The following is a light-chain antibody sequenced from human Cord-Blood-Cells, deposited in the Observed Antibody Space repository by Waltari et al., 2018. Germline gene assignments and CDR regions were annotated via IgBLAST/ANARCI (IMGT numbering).Light chain of an antibody. J-gene: IGLJ3*02. CDR1: SSDVGRYNL. V-gene: IGLV2-23*01. Sequence: QSALTQPAPVSGSPGQSITISCTGTSSDVGRYNLVSCYQQHPGKAPKLMIYESSKRPSGVSNRFSGSKSGNTASLTISGLQAEDEADYYCCSYAGSSTSWVFGGGTKLTVL. CDR2: ESS. CDR3: CSYAGSSTSWV.